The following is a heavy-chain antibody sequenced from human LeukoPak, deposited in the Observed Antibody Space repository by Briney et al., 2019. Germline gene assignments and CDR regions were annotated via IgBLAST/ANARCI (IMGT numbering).Heavy chain of an antibody. CDR1: GYTFTSYY. V-gene: IGHV1-46*01. CDR2: INPSGGST. D-gene: IGHD1-26*01. J-gene: IGHJ4*02. CDR3: ARVVRKVGAPTEN. Sequence: GASVKVSCKASGYTFTSYYMHWVRQAPGQGLEWMGIINPSGGSTSYAQKLQGRVTMTRDTSTSTVYMELSSLRSEDTAVYYCARVVRKVGAPTENWGQGTLVTVSS.